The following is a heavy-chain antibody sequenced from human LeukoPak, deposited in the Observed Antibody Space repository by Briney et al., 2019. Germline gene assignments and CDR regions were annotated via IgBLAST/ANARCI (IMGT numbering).Heavy chain of an antibody. D-gene: IGHD2-2*01. CDR3: AKGNRYCSSTSCYQTSFDY. V-gene: IGHV3-23*01. CDR1: GFTFSSYG. J-gene: IGHJ4*02. CDR2: ISGNGGST. Sequence: SGGSLRLSCAASGFTFSSYGMSWVRQAPGKGLGWVSTISGNGGSTYYADSVKGRFTISRDNSKNTLYLQMNSLRAEDTAIYYCAKGNRYCSSTSCYQTSFDYWGQGTLVTVSS.